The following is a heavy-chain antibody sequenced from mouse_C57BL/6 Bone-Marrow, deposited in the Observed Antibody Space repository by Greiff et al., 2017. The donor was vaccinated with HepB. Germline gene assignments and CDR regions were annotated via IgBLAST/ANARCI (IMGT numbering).Heavy chain of an antibody. J-gene: IGHJ1*03. CDR1: GFTFSSYG. D-gene: IGHD1-1*01. CDR3: ARHGSSPHWYFDV. V-gene: IGHV5-6*01. Sequence: EVMLVESGGDLVKPGGSLKLSCAASGFTFSSYGVSWVRQTPDKRLEWVATISSGGSYTYYPDSVKGRFTISRDNAKNTLYLQMSSLKSEDTAMYYCARHGSSPHWYFDVWGTGTTVTVSS. CDR2: ISSGGSYT.